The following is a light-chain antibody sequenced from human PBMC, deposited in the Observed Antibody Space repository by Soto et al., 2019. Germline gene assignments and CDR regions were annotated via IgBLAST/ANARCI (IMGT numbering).Light chain of an antibody. V-gene: IGKV3-11*01. CDR1: QSVGRS. J-gene: IGKJ4*01. CDR2: DAS. Sequence: EIVLTQSPTTLSLSPGDRAVLSCRASQSVGRSLTWYQHKPGQAPRLLIYDASTRATGIPRRFSGSGSGTDFTLTISSLEPEDFAVYYCQQRSNRFGGGHKVEIQ. CDR3: QQRSNR.